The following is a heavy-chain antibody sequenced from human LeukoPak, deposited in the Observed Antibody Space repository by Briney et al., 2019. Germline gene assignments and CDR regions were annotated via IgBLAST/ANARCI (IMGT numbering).Heavy chain of an antibody. CDR2: IYYSGST. CDR3: ARVFMGIDY. D-gene: IGHD7-27*01. CDR1: GGSISSGDYY. Sequence: SETLSLTCTVSGGSISSGDYYWSWIRQPPGKGLEWIGYIYYSGSTYYNPSLKSRVTISVDTSKKQFSLKLSSVTAPDTAVYYCARVFMGIDYWGQGTLVTVSS. V-gene: IGHV4-30-4*08. J-gene: IGHJ4*02.